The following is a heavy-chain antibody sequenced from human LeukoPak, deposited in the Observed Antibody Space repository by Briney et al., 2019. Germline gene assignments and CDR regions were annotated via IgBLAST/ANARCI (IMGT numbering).Heavy chain of an antibody. V-gene: IGHV1-2*02. CDR1: GYTFTGYY. J-gene: IGHJ4*02. CDR3: ATFTDFCTNGVCYTDY. D-gene: IGHD2-8*01. Sequence: GASVKVSCKASGYTFTGYYMHWVRQAPGQGLEWMGWINPNSGGTNYAQKFQGRVTMTRDTSISTAYMELSRLRSEDTAVYYCATFTDFCTNGVCYTDYWGQGTLVTVSS. CDR2: INPNSGGT.